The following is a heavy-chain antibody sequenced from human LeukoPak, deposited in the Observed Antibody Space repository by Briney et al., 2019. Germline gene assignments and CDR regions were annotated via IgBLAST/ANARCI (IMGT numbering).Heavy chain of an antibody. J-gene: IGHJ4*02. CDR3: ARATDYGDSISSLYYYFDL. D-gene: IGHD4-17*01. V-gene: IGHV3-48*04. CDR1: GFTFSSHS. Sequence: PGGSLRLSCAASGFTFSSHSMNWVRQAPGKGLEWVSYISSSSSAIYYADSVKGRFTISRDNAKKSVYLQMNTLRAEDTAVYYCARATDYGDSISSLYYYFDLWGRGTLVSVSS. CDR2: ISSSSSAI.